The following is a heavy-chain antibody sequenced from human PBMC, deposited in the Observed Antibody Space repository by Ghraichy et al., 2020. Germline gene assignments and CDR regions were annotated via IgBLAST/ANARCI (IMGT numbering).Heavy chain of an antibody. CDR3: ARGYDSSGLPPDY. J-gene: IGHJ4*02. CDR1: GGSFSGYY. V-gene: IGHV4-34*01. D-gene: IGHD3-22*01. Sequence: SQTLSLTCVVYGGSFSGYYWSWIRQPPGKGLEWIGEINHSGSTNYNPSLKSRVTISVDTSKNQFSLKLSSVTAADTAVYYCARGYDSSGLPPDYWGQGTLVTVSS. CDR2: INHSGST.